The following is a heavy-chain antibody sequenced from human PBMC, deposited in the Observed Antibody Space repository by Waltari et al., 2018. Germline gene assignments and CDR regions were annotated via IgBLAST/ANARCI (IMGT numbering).Heavy chain of an antibody. D-gene: IGHD2-2*01. V-gene: IGHV1-8*01. CDR3: ARGPPVTPAAILGGVWFDP. CDR1: GYTFTSYD. J-gene: IGHJ5*02. Sequence: QVQLVQSGAEVKKPGASVKVSCKASGYTFTSYDINWVRQATGQGLEWMGWMNRNRGNTGYAQKFQGRVTMTRNTSISTAYMELSSLRSEDTAVYYCARGPPVTPAAILGGVWFDPWGQGTLVTVSS. CDR2: MNRNRGNT.